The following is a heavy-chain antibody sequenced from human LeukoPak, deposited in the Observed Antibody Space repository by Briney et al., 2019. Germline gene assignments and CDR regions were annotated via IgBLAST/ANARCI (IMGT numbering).Heavy chain of an antibody. CDR3: ATEFSGSYYFAFDI. Sequence: PGGSLRLSCAASGFTFSHYSMNWVRQAPGKGLEWVSSISGSVSNIYYADSLKGRFTISRDNAKSSLYLQMSSLRAEDTAVYYCATEFSGSYYFAFDIWGQGTMVTVSS. CDR2: ISGSVSNI. J-gene: IGHJ3*02. CDR1: GFTFSHYS. D-gene: IGHD1-26*01. V-gene: IGHV3-21*01.